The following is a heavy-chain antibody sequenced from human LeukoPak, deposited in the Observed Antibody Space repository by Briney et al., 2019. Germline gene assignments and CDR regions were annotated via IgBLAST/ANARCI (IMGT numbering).Heavy chain of an antibody. CDR3: ARSYCGGDCYAGTVDNFDY. CDR2: ICYSGST. J-gene: IGHJ4*02. D-gene: IGHD2-21*02. V-gene: IGHV4-30-4*01. Sequence: SQTLSLTCTVSGGSISSGDYYWSCIRQPPGKGLEWIGYICYSGSTYYNPSLKSRVTISVDTSKNQFSLKLGSVTAADTAVYYCARSYCGGDCYAGTVDNFDYWGQGTLVTVSS. CDR1: GGSISSGDYY.